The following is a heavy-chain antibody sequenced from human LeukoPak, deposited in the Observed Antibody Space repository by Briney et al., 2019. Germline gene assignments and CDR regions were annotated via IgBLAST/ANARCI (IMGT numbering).Heavy chain of an antibody. CDR2: ISGAGGTT. CDR1: GLTFSRYA. D-gene: IGHD6-19*01. Sequence: GGSLRLSCAASGLTFSRYAMSWVRQAPGKGLEWVSVISGAGGTTYYADSVKGRFTISRDNSKNTLYLQMNSLRVEDTAIYFCAKESQWLASNIDSWGQGTLVTVSS. J-gene: IGHJ4*02. V-gene: IGHV3-23*01. CDR3: AKESQWLASNIDS.